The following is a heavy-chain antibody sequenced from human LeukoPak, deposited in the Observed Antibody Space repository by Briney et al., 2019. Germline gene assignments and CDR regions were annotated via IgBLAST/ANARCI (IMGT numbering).Heavy chain of an antibody. V-gene: IGHV3-30*04. D-gene: IGHD1-1*01. CDR2: ISYDGSNK. CDR1: GFTFSSYA. Sequence: PGRSLRLSCAASGFTFSSYATHWVRQAPGKGLEWEAVISYDGSNKYYADSVKGRFTISRDNSKNTLYLQMNSLRAEDTAVYYCASLRNDEKKFDYWGQGTLVTVSS. J-gene: IGHJ4*02. CDR3: ASLRNDEKKFDY.